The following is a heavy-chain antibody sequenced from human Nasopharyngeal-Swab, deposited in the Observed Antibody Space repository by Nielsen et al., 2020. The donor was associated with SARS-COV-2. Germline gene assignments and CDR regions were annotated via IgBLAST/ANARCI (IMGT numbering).Heavy chain of an antibody. J-gene: IGHJ3*02. CDR3: ANLYSSGWADAFDI. Sequence: GESLKIPCAASGFTFSSYAMSWVRQAPGKGLEWVPVIYSGGSSTYYADSVKGRFTISRDNSKNTLYLQMNSLRAEDTAVYYCANLYSSGWADAFDIWGQGTMVTVSS. CDR1: GFTFSSYA. D-gene: IGHD6-19*01. CDR2: IYSGGSST. V-gene: IGHV3-23*03.